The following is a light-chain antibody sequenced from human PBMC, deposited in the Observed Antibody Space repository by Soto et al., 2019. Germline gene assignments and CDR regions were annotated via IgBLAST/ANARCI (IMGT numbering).Light chain of an antibody. CDR1: QSVSSN. CDR3: QQYNNWPYT. J-gene: IGKJ2*01. Sequence: EIVMTQSPATLSVSPGERATLSCRASQSVSSNLAWYQQKPGQAARLLIYGASTRATGIPARFSGSGCGTEFTLTISSLQSEDFAVYYCQQYNNWPYTFGQGTKLEIK. V-gene: IGKV3-15*01. CDR2: GAS.